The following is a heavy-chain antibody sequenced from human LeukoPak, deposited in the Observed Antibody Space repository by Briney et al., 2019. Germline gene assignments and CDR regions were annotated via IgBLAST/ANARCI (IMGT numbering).Heavy chain of an antibody. CDR3: ARDWERTAAGSIHDY. CDR1: GFTFSNHE. D-gene: IGHD6-13*01. CDR2: ISGSGDTT. J-gene: IGHJ4*02. V-gene: IGHV3-48*03. Sequence: GGSLRLSCAASGFTFSNHEMNWVRQAPGKGLEWVSYISGSGDTTYYADSVKGRFTISRDNAKNSLYLEMSSLRAEDTAVYYCARDWERTAAGSIHDYWGQGTLVIVSS.